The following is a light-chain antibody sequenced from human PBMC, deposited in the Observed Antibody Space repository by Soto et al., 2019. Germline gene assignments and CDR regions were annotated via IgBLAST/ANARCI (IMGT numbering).Light chain of an antibody. V-gene: IGKV1-5*03. Sequence: DSQMTQSPSTLSASEGDRLTITCRASQSISSWLAWYQQKPGKAPKLLIYKASSLESGVPSRFSGSGSGTEFTLTISSLQPDDFATYYCQQYNGYSTWKFGQGTKVDI. J-gene: IGKJ1*01. CDR2: KAS. CDR3: QQYNGYSTWK. CDR1: QSISSW.